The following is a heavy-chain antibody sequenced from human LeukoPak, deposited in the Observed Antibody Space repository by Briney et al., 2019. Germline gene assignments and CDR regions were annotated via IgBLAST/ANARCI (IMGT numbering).Heavy chain of an antibody. CDR3: ARGSYSYGNDY. V-gene: IGHV3-13*04. CDR1: GLTFSSYD. D-gene: IGHD5-18*01. Sequence: GGSLRLSCAASGLTFSSYDMHWVRQATGKGLEWVSAIGTAGDTYYPGSVKGRFTISRENAKNSLYLQMNSLRAGDTAVYYCARGSYSYGNDYWGQGTLVTVSS. CDR2: IGTAGDT. J-gene: IGHJ4*02.